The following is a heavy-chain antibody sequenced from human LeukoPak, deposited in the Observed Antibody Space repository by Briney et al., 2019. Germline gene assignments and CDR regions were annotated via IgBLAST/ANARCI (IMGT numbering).Heavy chain of an antibody. V-gene: IGHV3-53*01. D-gene: IGHD5/OR15-5a*01. Sequence: GGSLRLSCAASGFTVSSNYMSWVRQAPGKGLEWVSVIYSGGSAYYADSVKGRFTISRDNSKNTLYLQMNSLRAEDTAVYYCARVIYEGYMDVWGKGTTVTVSS. CDR2: IYSGGSA. CDR3: ARVIYEGYMDV. J-gene: IGHJ6*03. CDR1: GFTVSSNY.